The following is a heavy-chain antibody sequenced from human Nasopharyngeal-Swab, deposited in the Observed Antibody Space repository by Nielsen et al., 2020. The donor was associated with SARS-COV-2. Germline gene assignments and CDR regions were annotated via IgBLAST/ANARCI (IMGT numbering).Heavy chain of an antibody. Sequence: SETLSLTCTVSGGSISRSSYYWGWVRQPPGKGLEWIGSIYYSGSTYYNPSLKSRVTISVDTSKNQFSLKLSSVTAADTAVYYCARLKVGFDYWGQGTLVTVSS. CDR2: IYYSGST. CDR1: GGSISRSSYY. J-gene: IGHJ4*02. V-gene: IGHV4-39*01. D-gene: IGHD1-26*01. CDR3: ARLKVGFDY.